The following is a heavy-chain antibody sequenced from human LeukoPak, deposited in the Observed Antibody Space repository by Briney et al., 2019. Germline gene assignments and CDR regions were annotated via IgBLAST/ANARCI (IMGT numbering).Heavy chain of an antibody. Sequence: GGSLRLSCAASGFTFSSYGMSWVRQAPGKGLEWVSAISGSGGSTYYADSVKGRFTISRDNSKNTLYLQMNSLRAEDTAVYYCAKAGQLWSYFDYWGQGTLVTVSS. CDR3: AKAGQLWSYFDY. CDR2: ISGSGGST. D-gene: IGHD5-18*01. V-gene: IGHV3-23*01. J-gene: IGHJ4*02. CDR1: GFTFSSYG.